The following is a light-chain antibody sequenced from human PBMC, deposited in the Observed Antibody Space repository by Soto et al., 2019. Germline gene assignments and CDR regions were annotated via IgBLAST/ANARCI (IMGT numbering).Light chain of an antibody. Sequence: EIVLTQSPGTLSLSPGERATLSCRASQSVNGNYLTWYQQKPGQAPRLLIYGASTRATGTPDRFSGSGSGTDFTLTISRMEPEDFAVYYCQQYGSSFRYTFGQGTKLENK. CDR3: QQYGSSFRYT. V-gene: IGKV3-20*01. CDR1: QSVNGNY. J-gene: IGKJ2*01. CDR2: GAS.